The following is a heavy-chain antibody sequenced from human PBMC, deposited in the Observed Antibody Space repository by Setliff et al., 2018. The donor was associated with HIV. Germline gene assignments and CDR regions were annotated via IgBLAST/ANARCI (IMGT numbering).Heavy chain of an antibody. CDR1: GGSISNYY. D-gene: IGHD3-10*01. V-gene: IGHV4-59*12. CDR2: IYYDGST. J-gene: IGHJ6*04. CDR3: ARDIPFGDLLMLQAYMDV. Sequence: TSETLSLTCTVSGGSISNYYWTWIRQPPGKGLECIGYIYYDGSTNYNPSLKSRVTISVDTSKNQFSLKLSSVTAADTAVYYCARDIPFGDLLMLQAYMDVWGKGTTVTVSS.